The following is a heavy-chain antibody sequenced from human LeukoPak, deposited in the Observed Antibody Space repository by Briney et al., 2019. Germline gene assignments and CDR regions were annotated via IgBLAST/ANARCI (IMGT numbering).Heavy chain of an antibody. CDR3: ARDLSSIAAAGVFDY. V-gene: IGHV3-7*01. CDR1: GFTFSSYA. CDR2: IKQDGSEK. D-gene: IGHD6-13*01. J-gene: IGHJ4*02. Sequence: GGSLRLSCAASGFTFSSYAMSWVRQAPGKGLEWVANIKQDGSEKYYVDSVKGRFTISRDNAKNSLYLQMNSLRAEDTAVYYCARDLSSIAAAGVFDYWGQGTLVTVSS.